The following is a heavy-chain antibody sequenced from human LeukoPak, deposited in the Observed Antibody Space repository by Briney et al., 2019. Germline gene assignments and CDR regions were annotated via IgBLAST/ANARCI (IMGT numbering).Heavy chain of an antibody. J-gene: IGHJ6*03. CDR3: AREGGSSGWFARYYYYYMDV. CDR1: GFTFSSYS. Sequence: GGSLRLSCAASGFTFSSYSMNWVRQAPGKGLEWVSSISSSSSYIYYADSVKGRFTISRDNAKNSLYLQMNSLRAEDTAVYYCAREGGSSGWFARYYYYYMDVWGKGTTVTVSS. D-gene: IGHD6-19*01. V-gene: IGHV3-21*01. CDR2: ISSSSSYI.